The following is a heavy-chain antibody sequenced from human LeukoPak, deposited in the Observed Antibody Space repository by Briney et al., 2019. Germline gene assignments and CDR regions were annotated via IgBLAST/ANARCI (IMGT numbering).Heavy chain of an antibody. CDR3: ARLRYDILTGPNFYYYYYMDV. Sequence: SETLSLTCSVSSGSIDSYYWSWIRQPPGKGLEWIGSIYYTGSTNYSPSLRSRVTISVDTSKNQFSLKLSSVTAADTAVYYCARLRYDILTGPNFYYYYYMDVWGKGTTVTISS. J-gene: IGHJ6*03. D-gene: IGHD3-9*01. CDR2: IYYTGST. V-gene: IGHV4-59*01. CDR1: SGSIDSYY.